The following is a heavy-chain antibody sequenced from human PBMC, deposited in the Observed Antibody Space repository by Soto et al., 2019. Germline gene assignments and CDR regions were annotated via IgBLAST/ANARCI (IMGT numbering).Heavy chain of an antibody. J-gene: IGHJ3*02. CDR1: GGSISSYY. CDR2: IYYSGST. V-gene: IGHV4-59*01. CDR3: ACHSSGWYLFAFDI. D-gene: IGHD6-19*01. Sequence: SETLSLTCTVSGGSISSYYWSWIRQPPGKGLEWIGYIYYSGSTNCNPSLKSRVTISVDTSKNQFSLKLSSVTAADTAVYYCACHSSGWYLFAFDIWGQGTMVTV.